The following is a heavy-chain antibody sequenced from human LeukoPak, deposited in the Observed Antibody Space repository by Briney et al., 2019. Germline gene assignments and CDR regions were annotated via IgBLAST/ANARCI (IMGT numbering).Heavy chain of an antibody. CDR3: ASHIIGYCSSTSCYELDY. V-gene: IGHV1-2*02. CDR1: GYTFTSYY. D-gene: IGHD2-2*01. CDR2: INPNSGGT. Sequence: ASVKVSCKASGYTFTSYYMHWVRQAPGQGLEWMGWINPNSGGTNYAQKFQGRVTMTRDTSISTAYMELSRLRSDDTAVYYCASHIIGYCSSTSCYELDYWGQGTLVTVPS. J-gene: IGHJ4*02.